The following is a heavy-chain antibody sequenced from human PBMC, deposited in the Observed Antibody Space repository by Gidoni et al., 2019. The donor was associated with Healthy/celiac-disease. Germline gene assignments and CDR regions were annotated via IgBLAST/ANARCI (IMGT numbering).Heavy chain of an antibody. CDR2: INPNSGGT. CDR1: GYTFPGYS. Sequence: QVQLVQSGAEVKKPGASVKVSCKASGYTFPGYSMHWVRQAPGQGLEWMGWINPNSGGTNYAQKFQGRVTMTRDTSISTAYMELSRLRSDDTAVYYCARDSLSAGYYDFWSGYYTGGMDYWGQGTLVTVSS. J-gene: IGHJ4*02. V-gene: IGHV1-2*02. D-gene: IGHD3-3*01. CDR3: ARDSLSAGYYDFWSGYYTGGMDY.